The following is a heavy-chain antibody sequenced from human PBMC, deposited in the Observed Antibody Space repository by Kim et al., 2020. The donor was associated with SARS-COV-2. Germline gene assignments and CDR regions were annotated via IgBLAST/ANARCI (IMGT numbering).Heavy chain of an antibody. V-gene: IGHV3-7*01. CDR2: IKQDGSEK. D-gene: IGHD3-10*01. CDR3: ARDLITMVRGPCGY. J-gene: IGHJ4*02. CDR1: GFTFSSYW. Sequence: GGSLRLSCAASGFTFSSYWMSWVRQAPGKGLEWVANIKQDGSEKYYVDSVKGRFTISRDNAKNSLYLQMNSLRAEDTAVYYCARDLITMVRGPCGYWGQGTLVTVSS.